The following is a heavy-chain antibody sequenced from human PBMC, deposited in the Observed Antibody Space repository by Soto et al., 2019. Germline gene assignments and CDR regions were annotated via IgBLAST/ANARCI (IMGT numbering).Heavy chain of an antibody. Sequence: GGSLRLSCAASGFTFSSYGMHWVRQAPGKGLEWVAVIWYDGSNKYYADSVKGRFTISRDNSKNTLYLQMNSLRAEDTAVYYCARDDVVVAAAPFDYWGQGTLVTVSS. CDR3: ARDDVVVAAAPFDY. J-gene: IGHJ4*02. CDR1: GFTFSSYG. V-gene: IGHV3-33*01. D-gene: IGHD2-15*01. CDR2: IWYDGSNK.